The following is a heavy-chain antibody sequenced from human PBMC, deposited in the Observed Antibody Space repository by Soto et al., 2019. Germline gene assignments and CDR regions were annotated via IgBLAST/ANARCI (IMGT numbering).Heavy chain of an antibody. J-gene: IGHJ4*02. CDR1: GGSISSSAYY. Sequence: QLQLQESGPGLVKPSETLSLTCTVSGGSISSSAYYWAWVRQPPGKGLEWIGSIHYSGNTYYNPSLRSRVTISVDTSKNQFSLKLSSVTASDTAVYYCTREFEACGDYWGQGTLVTVSS. CDR3: TREFEACGDY. V-gene: IGHV4-39*01. D-gene: IGHD3-10*01. CDR2: IHYSGNT.